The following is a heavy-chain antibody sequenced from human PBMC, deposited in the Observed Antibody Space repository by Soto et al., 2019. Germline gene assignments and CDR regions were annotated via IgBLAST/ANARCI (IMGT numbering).Heavy chain of an antibody. J-gene: IGHJ4*02. V-gene: IGHV4-59*01. Sequence: SETLSLTCTVSGGSLSSYYWSWIRQPPGKGLEWIGYIYYSGSTNYNPSLKSRVTISVDTSKNQFSLKLSSVTAADTAVYYCARDRGRGSLDYWGQGTLVTVSS. CDR1: GGSLSSYY. CDR2: IYYSGST. D-gene: IGHD3-10*01. CDR3: ARDRGRGSLDY.